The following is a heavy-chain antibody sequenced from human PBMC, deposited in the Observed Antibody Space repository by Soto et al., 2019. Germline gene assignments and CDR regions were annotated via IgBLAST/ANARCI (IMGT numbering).Heavy chain of an antibody. CDR3: ARLVVRGFYFDF. CDR1: GYTFTSYY. Sequence: ASVKVSCKASGYTFTSYYMHWVRQAPGQGLEWMGIINPSGGSTSYAQKFQGRVTMTRDTSTSTAYMELSSLRSEDTAVYYCARLVVRGFYFDFWGQGTPVTVSS. D-gene: IGHD3-10*01. V-gene: IGHV1-46*01. CDR2: INPSGGST. J-gene: IGHJ4*02.